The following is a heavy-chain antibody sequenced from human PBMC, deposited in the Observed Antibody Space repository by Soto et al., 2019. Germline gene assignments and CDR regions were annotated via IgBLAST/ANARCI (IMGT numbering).Heavy chain of an antibody. Sequence: GGSLRLSCAASGFTFSSFSMNWVRQAPGKGLEWVSYISSSSSYIYYAESVKGRFTISRHNAKNSLYLQMNSLRAEDTAVYYCARDPYNSAGAVWGQGPTLTVPS. CDR3: ARDPYNSAGAV. D-gene: IGHD1-20*01. V-gene: IGHV3-21*01. CDR2: ISSSSSYI. J-gene: IGHJ6*02. CDR1: GFTFSSFS.